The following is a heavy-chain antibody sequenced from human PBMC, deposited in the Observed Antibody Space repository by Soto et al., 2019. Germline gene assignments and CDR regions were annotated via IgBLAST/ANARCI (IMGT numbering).Heavy chain of an antibody. Sequence: QVQLVECGGGVVQPGRSLRLSCAASGFTFSSYGMHWVRQAPGKGLEWVAVIWYDGSNKYYADSVKGRFTISRDNSKNTLYLQMNSLRAEDTAVYYCARDQRVATIGGVDYWGQGTLVTVSS. CDR1: GFTFSSYG. D-gene: IGHD5-12*01. J-gene: IGHJ4*02. CDR3: ARDQRVATIGGVDY. CDR2: IWYDGSNK. V-gene: IGHV3-33*01.